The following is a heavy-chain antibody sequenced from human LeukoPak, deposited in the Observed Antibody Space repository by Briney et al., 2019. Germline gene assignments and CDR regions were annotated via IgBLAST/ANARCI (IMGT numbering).Heavy chain of an antibody. D-gene: IGHD3-10*02. CDR2: ISGSSVYI. J-gene: IGHJ5*02. CDR3: ARGLGSSNYDVGNL. CDR1: GFAFSSYW. V-gene: IGHV3-21*01. Sequence: GGSLRLSCAASGFAFSSYWMNWVRQAPGKGLEWVSAISGSSVYIYYAVSVKGRFTISRDNAKNSLFLQMNSLRAEDTAVYYCARGLGSSNYDVGNLWGQGTLVTVSS.